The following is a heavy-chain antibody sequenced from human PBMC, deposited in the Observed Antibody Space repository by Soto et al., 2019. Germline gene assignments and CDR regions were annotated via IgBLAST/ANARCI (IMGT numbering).Heavy chain of an antibody. CDR1: GLSFSSYR. CDR2: ISSSSSYI. Sequence: GGSLGLSCAASGLSFSSYRMNWVRKAPGKGLEWVSSISSSSSYIYYADSVKGRFTISRDNAKNSLYLQMNSLRAEDTAVYYCARAYSGSYYSTHWGQGTLVTVSS. J-gene: IGHJ4*02. D-gene: IGHD1-26*01. V-gene: IGHV3-21*01. CDR3: ARAYSGSYYSTH.